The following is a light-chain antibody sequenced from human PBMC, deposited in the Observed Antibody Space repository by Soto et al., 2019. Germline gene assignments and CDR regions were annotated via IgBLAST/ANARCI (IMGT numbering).Light chain of an antibody. CDR1: QSVSSS. V-gene: IGKV3-15*01. Sequence: EMVMTQSPATLSVSPGEKATLSCRASQSVSSSLAWYQQIPGQAPRLLIYGASTRATAIPARFSGSGSGTDFTLTISSLQSEDFAIYYCQQYDNWPWTFGQWTKVEIK. J-gene: IGKJ1*01. CDR3: QQYDNWPWT. CDR2: GAS.